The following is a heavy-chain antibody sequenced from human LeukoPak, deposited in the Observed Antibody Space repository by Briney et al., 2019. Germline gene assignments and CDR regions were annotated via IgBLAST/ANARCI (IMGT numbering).Heavy chain of an antibody. Sequence: GGSLRLSCAASGFTFSSYGMSWVRQAPGKGLEWVSAISGSGGSTYYADSVKGRFTISRDNSKNTLYLQMNSLRAEDTALYYCAHLPGYYFVWGTDYWGQGTLVTVSS. CDR2: ISGSGGST. V-gene: IGHV3-23*01. J-gene: IGHJ4*02. D-gene: IGHD3-16*01. CDR3: AHLPGYYFVWGTDY. CDR1: GFTFSSYG.